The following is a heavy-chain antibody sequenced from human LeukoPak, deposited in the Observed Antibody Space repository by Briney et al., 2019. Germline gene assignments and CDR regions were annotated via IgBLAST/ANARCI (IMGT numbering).Heavy chain of an antibody. CDR2: ISYDGSNK. D-gene: IGHD1-26*01. V-gene: IGHV3-30*18. CDR3: AKVGATTAPS. J-gene: IGHJ5*02. CDR1: GFTFSSYG. Sequence: PGRSLRLSCAASGFTFSSYGMHWVRQAPGQGLEWVAVISYDGSNKYYADSVKGRFTISRDNSKNTLYLQMNSLRAEDTAVYYCAKVGATTAPSWGQGTLVTVSS.